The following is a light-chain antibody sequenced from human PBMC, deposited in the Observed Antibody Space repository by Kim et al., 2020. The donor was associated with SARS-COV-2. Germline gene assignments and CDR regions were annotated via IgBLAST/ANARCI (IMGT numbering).Light chain of an antibody. CDR3: QSYDNNNWV. CDR1: SGSIASNY. V-gene: IGLV6-57*02. J-gene: IGLJ3*02. Sequence: FMLTQPHSVSESPGKTVTISCTGSSGSIASNYVQWYQQRPGSAPTTVIYEDNQRLSGVPDRFSGSIDSSSNSASLTISGLRTEDEADYYCQSYDNNNWVFGGGTKLTVL. CDR2: EDN.